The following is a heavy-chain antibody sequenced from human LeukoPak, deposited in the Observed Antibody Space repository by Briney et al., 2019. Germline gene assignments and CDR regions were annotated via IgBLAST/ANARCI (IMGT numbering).Heavy chain of an antibody. Sequence: GGSLRLSCAASGFTFSSYSMNWVRQAPGKGLEWVSAISGSGGSTYYADSVKGRFTISRGNSKNTLYLQMNSLRAEDTAVYYCAKFPSIAVARGGTFDYWGQGTLVTVSS. CDR2: ISGSGGST. CDR1: GFTFSSYS. D-gene: IGHD6-19*01. J-gene: IGHJ4*02. CDR3: AKFPSIAVARGGTFDY. V-gene: IGHV3-23*01.